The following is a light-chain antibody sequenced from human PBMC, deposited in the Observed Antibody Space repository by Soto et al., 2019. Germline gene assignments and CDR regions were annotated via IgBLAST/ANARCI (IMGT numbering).Light chain of an antibody. Sequence: DIQMTQSPSSLSASVGDRVSITCRASQIISSYLNWYQQKPGKAPKLLIYDASSLQSGVPSRFSDSGSGTDFTLTISSLQPQDFATYYCQQSYSIPPYTFGQGTKLEIK. CDR2: DAS. CDR3: QQSYSIPPYT. V-gene: IGKV1-39*01. J-gene: IGKJ2*01. CDR1: QIISSY.